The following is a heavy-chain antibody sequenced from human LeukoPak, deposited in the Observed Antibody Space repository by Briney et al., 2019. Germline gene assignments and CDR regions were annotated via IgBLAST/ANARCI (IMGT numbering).Heavy chain of an antibody. CDR3: ARVLQSNYYYYMDV. CDR1: SGSISTSNYY. D-gene: IGHD4-11*01. J-gene: IGHJ6*03. V-gene: IGHV4-39*07. CDR2: IFYSGST. Sequence: SETLSLTCTVSSGSISTSNYYWGWVRQPPGKALEWIGNIFYSGSTYYSPSLKSRVTISLDTSRNQFSLKLNSVTAADTAVYYCARVLQSNYYYYMDVWGKGTTVTVSS.